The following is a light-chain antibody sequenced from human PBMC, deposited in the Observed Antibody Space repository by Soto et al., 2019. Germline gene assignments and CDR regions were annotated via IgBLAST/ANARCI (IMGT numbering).Light chain of an antibody. CDR3: LQYQSYLT. V-gene: IGKV1-5*03. J-gene: IGKJ1*01. CDR1: QSISRQ. Sequence: DIQMTQSPSTLSASVGDRVSITCRASQSISRQLAWYQQKPGKAPNLLIYQASNLETGVPSRFTGSGSGTEFTLTISSLQPDDLPTYYCLQYQSYLTFGQGTKVEVK. CDR2: QAS.